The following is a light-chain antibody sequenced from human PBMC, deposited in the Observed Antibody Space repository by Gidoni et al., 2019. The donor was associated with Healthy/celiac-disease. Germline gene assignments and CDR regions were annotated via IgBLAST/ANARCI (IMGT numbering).Light chain of an antibody. CDR3: QQDYSTAWT. CDR2: WVS. V-gene: IGKV4-1*01. J-gene: IGKJ1*01. Sequence: IVITQSPDSLALALGERATINCKSSQSVLYSSNNKNYLAWYQQKPGQPPKLLIYWVSTRESGVPDRFSGSGSGTDFTLTISSLQAEDVAVYYCQQDYSTAWTFGQGTKVEIK. CDR1: QSVLYSSNNKNY.